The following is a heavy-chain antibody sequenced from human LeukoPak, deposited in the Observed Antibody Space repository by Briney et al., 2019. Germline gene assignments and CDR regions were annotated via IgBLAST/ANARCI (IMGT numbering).Heavy chain of an antibody. J-gene: IGHJ4*02. CDR3: ARDSRDDSSGVFDY. D-gene: IGHD3-22*01. V-gene: IGHV4-30-4*08. Sequence: SETLSLTCTVSGGSISSYYWSWIRQPPGKGLEWIGYIYYSGSTYYNPSLKSRVTISVDTSKNQFSLKLSSVTAADTAVYYRARDSRDDSSGVFDYWGQGTLVTVSS. CDR2: IYYSGST. CDR1: GGSISSYY.